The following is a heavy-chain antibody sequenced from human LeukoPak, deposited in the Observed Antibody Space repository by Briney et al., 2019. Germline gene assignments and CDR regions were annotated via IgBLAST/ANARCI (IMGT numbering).Heavy chain of an antibody. J-gene: IGHJ4*02. CDR1: GFSFSNHY. D-gene: IGHD6-19*01. Sequence: GGSLRLSCTASGFSFSNHYMRWIRQAPGKGLEWVANINEDGSNKLQLGFVKGRFTVSRDNARNSLYLRMNSLRVEDTAVYYCTRVIVAVPGYFDYFDFWGQGVLVTVSS. CDR3: TRVIVAVPGYFDYFDF. V-gene: IGHV3-7*01. CDR2: INEDGSNK.